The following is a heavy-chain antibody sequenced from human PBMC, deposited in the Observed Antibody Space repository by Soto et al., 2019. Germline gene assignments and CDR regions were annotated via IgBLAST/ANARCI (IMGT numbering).Heavy chain of an antibody. CDR3: AKRSSSSTFDY. V-gene: IGHV3-23*01. Sequence: EVQLLESGGGLVQPGESLRLSCAASGFTFSSYAMSWVRQAPGKELEWVSVISGSDDSTYYAASVKGRFTISRDNSKNTLYLQMNSLRAEDTAVYYCAKRSSSSTFDYWGQGTLVTVSS. D-gene: IGHD6-6*01. CDR1: GFTFSSYA. CDR2: ISGSDDST. J-gene: IGHJ4*02.